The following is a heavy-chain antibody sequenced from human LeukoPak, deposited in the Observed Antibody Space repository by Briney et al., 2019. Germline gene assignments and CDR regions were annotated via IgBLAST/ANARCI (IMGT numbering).Heavy chain of an antibody. CDR1: GGSFSGYY. J-gene: IGHJ4*02. CDR2: INHSGST. V-gene: IGHV4-34*01. Sequence: SETLSLTCAVYGGSFSGYYWSWIRQPPGKGLEWIGEINHSGSTNYNPSLKGRVTISVDTSKNQFSLKLSSVTAADTAVYYCARGRNGWILHDCVWGSYRYTFDYSGQGTLVTVSS. D-gene: IGHD3-16*02. CDR3: ARGRNGWILHDCVWGSYRYTFDY.